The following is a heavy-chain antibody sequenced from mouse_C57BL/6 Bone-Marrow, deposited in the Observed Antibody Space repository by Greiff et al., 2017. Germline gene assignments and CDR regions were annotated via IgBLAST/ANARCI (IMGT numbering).Heavy chain of an antibody. CDR2: INPSNGGT. J-gene: IGHJ1*03. Sequence: QVQLQQPGTELVKPGASVKLSCKASGYTFTSYWMHWVKQRPGQGLEWIGNINPSNGGTNYNEKFKSKDTLTVDKSSSTAYIQLSSLTSEDSAVYYCARGDYSRGYFDVWGTGTTVTVSS. V-gene: IGHV1-53*01. D-gene: IGHD1-1*01. CDR3: ARGDYSRGYFDV. CDR1: GYTFTSYW.